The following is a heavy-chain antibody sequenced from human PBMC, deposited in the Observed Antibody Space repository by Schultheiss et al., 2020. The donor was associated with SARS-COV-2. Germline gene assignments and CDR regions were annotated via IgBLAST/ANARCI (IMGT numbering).Heavy chain of an antibody. D-gene: IGHD3-10*01. J-gene: IGHJ6*03. CDR3: ARGNYYGSGSYPRYYYYYMDV. V-gene: IGHV3-23*01. CDR2: ISGSGGST. CDR1: GFTFSSYA. Sequence: GGSLRLSCAASGFTFSSYAMSWVRQAPGKGLEWVSAISGSGGSTYYADSVKGRFTISRDNSKNTLYLQMNSLRAGDTAVYYCARGNYYGSGSYPRYYYYYMDVWGKGTTVTVSS.